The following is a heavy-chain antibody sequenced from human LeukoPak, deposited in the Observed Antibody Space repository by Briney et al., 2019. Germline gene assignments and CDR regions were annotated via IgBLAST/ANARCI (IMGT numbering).Heavy chain of an antibody. CDR1: GFTFSSYA. D-gene: IGHD1-26*01. Sequence: TGGSLRLSCAASGFTFSSYAMSWVRQAPGKGLEWVSAISGSGGSTYYADSVKGRFTISRDNAKNSLYLQMNSLRAEDTAVYYCARSGSYSSPGFLTDYWGQGTLVTVSS. CDR2: ISGSGGST. CDR3: ARSGSYSSPGFLTDY. J-gene: IGHJ4*02. V-gene: IGHV3-23*01.